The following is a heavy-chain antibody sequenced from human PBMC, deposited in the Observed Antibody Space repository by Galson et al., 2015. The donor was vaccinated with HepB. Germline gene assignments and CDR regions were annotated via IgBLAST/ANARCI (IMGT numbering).Heavy chain of an antibody. V-gene: IGHV3-21*01. D-gene: IGHD6-19*01. CDR3: ARDTYSSGPDAFDI. Sequence: TLRLACAASTFTFSSHSMNWVRQAPGKGLEGVPSISSSSSYIYYADSVKGRFTVSRDNAKNSLYLQMNSLRAEDTAVYYCARDTYSSGPDAFDIWGQGTVVTVSS. CDR1: TFTFSSHS. CDR2: ISSSSSYI. J-gene: IGHJ3*02.